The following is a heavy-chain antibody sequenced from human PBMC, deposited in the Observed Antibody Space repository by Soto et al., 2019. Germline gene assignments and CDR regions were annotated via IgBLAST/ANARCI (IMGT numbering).Heavy chain of an antibody. Sequence: SETLSLTCTVSGGSVSTSSYYWGWIRQPPGKGLEWIGSIFYSGSTYYNPSLKSRVIISVDTSKNQFSLKLSSVTAADTAVYYCARHPYSGYDFDYWGQGTLVTVSS. J-gene: IGHJ4*02. V-gene: IGHV4-39*01. CDR3: ARHPYSGYDFDY. D-gene: IGHD5-12*01. CDR1: GGSVSTSSYY. CDR2: IFYSGST.